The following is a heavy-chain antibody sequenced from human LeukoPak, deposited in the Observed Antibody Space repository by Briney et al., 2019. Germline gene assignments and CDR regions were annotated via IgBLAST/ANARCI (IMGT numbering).Heavy chain of an antibody. J-gene: IGHJ4*02. CDR3: AREATTVTIFDY. Sequence: PGGSLRLSCAASGFTFSSYSMNWVRQAPGKGLEWVSSISSSSSYIYYADSVKGRFTISRDNAKNSLYLQMSSLRAEDTAVYYCAREATTVTIFDYWGQGTLDTVSS. CDR2: ISSSSSYI. V-gene: IGHV3-21*01. D-gene: IGHD4-17*01. CDR1: GFTFSSYS.